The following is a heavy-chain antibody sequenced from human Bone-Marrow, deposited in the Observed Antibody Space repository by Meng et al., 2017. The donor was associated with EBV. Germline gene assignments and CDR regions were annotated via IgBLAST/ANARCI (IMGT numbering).Heavy chain of an antibody. CDR1: GGSFSGYY. CDR3: ARILGGPGSPSDY. D-gene: IGHD3-16*01. CDR2: IYYSGST. Sequence: QVQLQQWGAGLLKPSXXXXLTCAVYGGSFSGYYWNWIRQPPGKGLEWIGYIYYSGSTNYNPSLKSRVTISMDTSKNQFSLKLTSVTAADTAVYFCARILGGPGSPSDYWGQGTLVTVSS. J-gene: IGHJ4*02. V-gene: IGHV4-34*11.